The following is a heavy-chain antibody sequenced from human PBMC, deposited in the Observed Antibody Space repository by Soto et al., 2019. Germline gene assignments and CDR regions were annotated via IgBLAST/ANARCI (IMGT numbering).Heavy chain of an antibody. J-gene: IGHJ3*02. CDR3: ARDRYFDWLLSQADAFDI. D-gene: IGHD3-9*01. Sequence: LRLSCSASGFTFSSYSMNWVRQAPGKGLEWVSSISSSSSYIYYADSVKGRFTISRDNAKNSLYLQMNSLRAEDTAVYYCARDRYFDWLLSQADAFDIWGQGTMVTVSS. CDR1: GFTFSSYS. CDR2: ISSSSSYI. V-gene: IGHV3-21*01.